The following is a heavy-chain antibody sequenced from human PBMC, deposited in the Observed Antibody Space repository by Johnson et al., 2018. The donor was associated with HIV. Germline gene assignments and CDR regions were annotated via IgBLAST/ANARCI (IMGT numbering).Heavy chain of an antibody. V-gene: IGHV3-7*01. CDR1: GFTFSSYW. J-gene: IGHJ3*02. CDR3: ARGSIIMVRGVIGLDI. D-gene: IGHD3-10*01. Sequence: VQLVESGGGVVQPGGSLRLSCAASGFTFSSYWMSWVRQAPGKGLEWVANIKQDGSEKYYVDSVKGRFTISRDNSKNTLHLQMNSLRAADTAVSYCARGSIIMVRGVIGLDIWGQGTMVTVSS. CDR2: IKQDGSEK.